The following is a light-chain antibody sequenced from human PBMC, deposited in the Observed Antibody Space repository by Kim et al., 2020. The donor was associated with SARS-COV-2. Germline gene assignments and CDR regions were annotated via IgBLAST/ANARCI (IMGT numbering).Light chain of an antibody. Sequence: PGGTVTLTFTSRPGAVTSGNDPNWVQQKPGQAPRALIYSTSSKHSWTPARFSGSLLGEKAALTLSGVQPEDEADYYCLLLHPGAWVFGGGTKVTVL. CDR1: PGAVTSGND. CDR2: STS. CDR3: LLLHPGAWV. V-gene: IGLV7-43*01. J-gene: IGLJ3*02.